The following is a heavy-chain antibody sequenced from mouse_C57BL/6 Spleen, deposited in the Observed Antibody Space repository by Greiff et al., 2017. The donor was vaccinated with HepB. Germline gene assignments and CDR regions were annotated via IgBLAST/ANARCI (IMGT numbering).Heavy chain of an antibody. Sequence: VQLQQPGAELVRPGTSVKLSCKASGYTFTSYWMHWVKQRPGQGLEWIGVIDPSDSYTNYNQKFKGKATLTVDTSSSTAYMQLSSLTSEDSAVYYCARCLNSVDYFDYWGQGTTLTVSS. D-gene: IGHD4-1*02. V-gene: IGHV1-59*01. CDR1: GYTFTSYW. CDR3: ARCLNSVDYFDY. CDR2: IDPSDSYT. J-gene: IGHJ2*01.